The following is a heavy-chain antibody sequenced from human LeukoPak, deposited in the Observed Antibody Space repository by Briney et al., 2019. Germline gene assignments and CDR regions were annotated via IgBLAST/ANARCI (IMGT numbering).Heavy chain of an antibody. CDR2: INHSGST. D-gene: IGHD6-19*01. CDR3: ARGNPRYSSGWYGFGY. Sequence: SETLSLTCAVYGGSFSGYYWSWIRQPPGKGLEWIGEINHSGSTNYNPSLKSRVTISVDTSKNQFSLKLSSVTAADTAVYYCARGNPRYSSGWYGFGYWGQGTLVTVSS. CDR1: GGSFSGYY. V-gene: IGHV4-34*01. J-gene: IGHJ4*02.